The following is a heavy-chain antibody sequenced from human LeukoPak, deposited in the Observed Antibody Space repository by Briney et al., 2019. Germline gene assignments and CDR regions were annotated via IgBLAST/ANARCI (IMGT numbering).Heavy chain of an antibody. J-gene: IGHJ4*02. CDR3: AKANRDYDFWSGYPCFEY. CDR2: ISGNGVTT. CDR1: GFTFSSYA. D-gene: IGHD3-3*01. Sequence: PGGSLRLSCTASGFTFSSYAMSWVRQAPGKGLEWVSAISGNGVTTYYADSVMGRFTISRDSSKSTLYVQMNRLRAEDTAVYYCAKANRDYDFWSGYPCFEYWGQGTLVT. V-gene: IGHV3-23*01.